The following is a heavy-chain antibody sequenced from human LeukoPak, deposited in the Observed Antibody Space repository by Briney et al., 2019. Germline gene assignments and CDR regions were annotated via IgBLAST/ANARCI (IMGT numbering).Heavy chain of an antibody. J-gene: IGHJ4*02. Sequence: GASLRLSCAASGFTFSSYAMSWVRQAPGKGLEWVSAISGSGGSTYYADSVKGRFTISRDNSKNTLYLQMNSLRAEDTAVYYCAKDLLRFLEWSFDYWGQGTLVTVSS. CDR1: GFTFSSYA. CDR2: ISGSGGST. CDR3: AKDLLRFLEWSFDY. D-gene: IGHD3-3*01. V-gene: IGHV3-23*01.